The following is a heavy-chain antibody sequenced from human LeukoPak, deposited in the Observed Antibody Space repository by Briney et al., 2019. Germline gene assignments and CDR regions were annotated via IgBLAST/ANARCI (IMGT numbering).Heavy chain of an antibody. CDR2: ISIYNGKT. Sequence: ASVKVSCKASGYRFTSYGIGWVRQAPGQGLEWVGWISIYNGKTYYTQSLQDRVTMTTDTSTNTVYMELRSLRSDDTAVYYCARACHLVVVTAEGGWLDPRGQGTLVTVSS. CDR1: GYRFTSYG. CDR3: ARACHLVVVTAEGGWLDP. D-gene: IGHD2-21*02. J-gene: IGHJ5*02. V-gene: IGHV1-18*01.